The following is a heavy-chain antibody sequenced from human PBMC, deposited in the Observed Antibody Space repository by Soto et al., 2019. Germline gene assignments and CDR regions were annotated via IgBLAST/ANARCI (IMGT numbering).Heavy chain of an antibody. V-gene: IGHV1-18*01. CDR2: ISAYNGNT. CDR3: ARGDYDYIWGSYRYSYFDY. J-gene: IGHJ4*02. Sequence: ASVKVSCKASGYTFTSYGISWVRQAPGQGLEWMGWISAYNGNTNYAQKLQGRVTMTTDTSTSTAYMELRSLRSDDTAVYYCARGDYDYIWGSYRYSYFDYWGQGTLLTVSS. CDR1: GYTFTSYG. D-gene: IGHD3-16*02.